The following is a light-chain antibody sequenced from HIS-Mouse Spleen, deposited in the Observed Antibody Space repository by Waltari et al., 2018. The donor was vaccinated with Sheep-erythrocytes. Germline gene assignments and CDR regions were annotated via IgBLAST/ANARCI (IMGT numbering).Light chain of an antibody. V-gene: IGLV3-1*01. CDR1: KLGDKY. CDR3: HAWDSSTVV. Sequence: SYELTQPPSVSVSPGQTASIPCSGDKLGDKYACWYHQKPGQSPVLVIYQDSKRPSGCPERVHGSNSGNTATRTISGTQAMDEADYYCHAWDSSTVVFGGGTKLTVL. CDR2: QDS. J-gene: IGLJ2*01.